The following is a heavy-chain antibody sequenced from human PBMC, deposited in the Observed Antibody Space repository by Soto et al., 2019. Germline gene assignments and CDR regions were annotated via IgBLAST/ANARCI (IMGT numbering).Heavy chain of an antibody. D-gene: IGHD3-22*01. J-gene: IGHJ4*02. Sequence: SDTLSLTCTVSGGSISGYYWSWIRQPPGKGLEWIGYIYYSGSTIYNPSLKSRVTISVDTSKNQFSLKLSSVTAADTAVYYCARARYDSSGYYYFDYWGQGTLVTVSS. V-gene: IGHV4-59*01. CDR2: IYYSGST. CDR3: ARARYDSSGYYYFDY. CDR1: GGSISGYY.